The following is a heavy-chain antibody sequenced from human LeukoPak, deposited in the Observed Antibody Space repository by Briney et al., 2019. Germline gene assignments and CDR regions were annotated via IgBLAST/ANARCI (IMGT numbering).Heavy chain of an antibody. V-gene: IGHV4-59*02. Sequence: SETLSLTCTVSGGSVSSYYWSWIRQPPGKGLEWIGHIHYSGNINYNPSLKSRVTMSLDTSEYHSSLKVNSVTAADTAVYYCARHAGNYGGAFDIWGQGTTVTVSS. J-gene: IGHJ3*02. D-gene: IGHD3-16*01. CDR1: GGSVSSYY. CDR2: IHYSGNI. CDR3: ARHAGNYGGAFDI.